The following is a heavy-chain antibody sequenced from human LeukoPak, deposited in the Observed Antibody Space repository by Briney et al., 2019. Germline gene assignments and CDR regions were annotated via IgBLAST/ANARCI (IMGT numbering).Heavy chain of an antibody. CDR2: IKHDGSEK. J-gene: IGHJ5*01. V-gene: IGHV3-7*05. Sequence: PGGSLRLSCAASGFTFSRYLLTWVRQTPGKGLEWVANIKHDGSEKYYVDSVKGRFTISRDNAKNSLYLQMNSLRAEDTAVYYCARDWDIDSWGQGSLVTVSS. CDR3: ARDWDIDS. CDR1: GFTFSRYL. D-gene: IGHD1-26*01.